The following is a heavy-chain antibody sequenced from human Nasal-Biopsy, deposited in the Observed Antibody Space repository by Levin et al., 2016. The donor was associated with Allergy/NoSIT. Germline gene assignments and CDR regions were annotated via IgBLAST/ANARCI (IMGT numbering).Heavy chain of an antibody. CDR1: GFSIATLT. CDR2: VTLDGSKK. D-gene: IGHD3-3*01. Sequence: GGSLRLSCSASGFSIATLTMHWVRQAPGKGLEWVALVTLDGSKKYYGDSVKGRFIISRDNRQKNVFLEMNSLRREDSGVYFCARDPGSVVTLSGVDRTHHTQMDLWGQGTTVIVSS. V-gene: IGHV3-30-3*01. J-gene: IGHJ6*02. CDR3: ARDPGSVVTLSGVDRTHHTQMDL.